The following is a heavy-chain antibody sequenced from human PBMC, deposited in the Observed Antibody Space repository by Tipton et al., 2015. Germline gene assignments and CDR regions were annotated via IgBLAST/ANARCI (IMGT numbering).Heavy chain of an antibody. CDR3: ARDLEHGMDV. D-gene: IGHD5-24*01. Sequence: TLSLTCTVSGGSVSSANYYWSWIRQPPGKGLEWIGYISYSGSTHYNPSLKSRVTISLDTSKNQFSLKLSSVTAADTAVYYCARDLEHGMDVWGQGTTVTVSS. CDR2: ISYSGST. J-gene: IGHJ6*02. V-gene: IGHV4-61*01. CDR1: GGSVSSANYY.